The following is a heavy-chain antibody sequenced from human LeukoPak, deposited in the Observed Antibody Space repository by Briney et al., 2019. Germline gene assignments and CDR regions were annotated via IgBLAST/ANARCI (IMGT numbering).Heavy chain of an antibody. CDR3: ASQPPYCSSTSCRPGWFDP. V-gene: IGHV4-4*07. CDR2: IYTSGST. J-gene: IGHJ5*02. CDR1: GGSISSYY. D-gene: IGHD2-2*01. Sequence: SETLSLTCTVSGGSISSYYWSWIRQPAGKGLEWIGRIYTSGSTNYNPSLKSRVTMSVDTSKNQFSLKLSSVTAADTAVYYCASQPPYCSSTSCRPGWFDPWGQGTLVTVSS.